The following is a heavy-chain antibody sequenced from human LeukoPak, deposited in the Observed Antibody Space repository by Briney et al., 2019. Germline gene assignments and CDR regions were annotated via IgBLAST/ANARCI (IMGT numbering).Heavy chain of an antibody. CDR3: AKDSPRDDYVRGSYRYSRRGLDI. J-gene: IGHJ3*02. D-gene: IGHD3-16*02. Sequence: ASVNVSFKASGYEFSSYGISWVRQAPGQGLEWMGWISAYNGKTKYAEKVQGRVTMTTETSTSTAYMELRSLTSADTAVYYCAKDSPRDDYVRGSYRYSRRGLDIWGQGTLVTASS. CDR2: ISAYNGKT. CDR1: GYEFSSYG. V-gene: IGHV1-18*01.